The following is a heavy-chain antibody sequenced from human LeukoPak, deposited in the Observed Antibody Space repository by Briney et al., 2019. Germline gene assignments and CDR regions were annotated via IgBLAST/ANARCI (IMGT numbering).Heavy chain of an antibody. Sequence: SSETLSLTCTVSGGSISSYYWSWIRQPPGKGLEWIGYIYYSGSTNYNPSLKSRVTISVDTSKNQFSPKLSSVTAADTAVYYCARRGTYCSGGSCELDYWGQGTLVTVSS. J-gene: IGHJ4*02. CDR2: IYYSGST. CDR1: GGSISSYY. D-gene: IGHD2-15*01. CDR3: ARRGTYCSGGSCELDY. V-gene: IGHV4-59*08.